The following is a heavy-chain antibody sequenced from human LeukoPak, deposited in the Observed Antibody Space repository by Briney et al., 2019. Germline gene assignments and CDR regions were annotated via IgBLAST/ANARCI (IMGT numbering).Heavy chain of an antibody. V-gene: IGHV3-11*05. CDR2: ISSGSTYT. CDR1: GFTFSDHY. J-gene: IGHJ4*02. Sequence: GGSLRLSCEVSGFTFSDHYMSWIRQAQGKRLEWVSYISSGSTYTNYPDSVEGRFTISRDNAKNSLYLQMNSLRAEDTAVYYCARGDYGGDYFDYWGQGTLVTVSS. CDR3: ARGDYGGDYFDY. D-gene: IGHD4-23*01.